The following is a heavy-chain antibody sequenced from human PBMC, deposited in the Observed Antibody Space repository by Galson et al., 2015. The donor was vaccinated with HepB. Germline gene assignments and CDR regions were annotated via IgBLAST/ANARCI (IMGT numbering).Heavy chain of an antibody. Sequence: SLRLSCAASGFTFSNYAIAWVRQGPGKGLEWVSSINGRGNITWYADSVKGHFTTSRDNPKNTVHLEMPSLRADDTAVYHCARVQGFCYGGNCYSLWFDSWGQGTLVTVSS. D-gene: IGHD2-15*01. CDR1: GFTFSNYA. CDR2: INGRGNIT. CDR3: ARVQGFCYGGNCYSLWFDS. V-gene: IGHV3-23*01. J-gene: IGHJ5*01.